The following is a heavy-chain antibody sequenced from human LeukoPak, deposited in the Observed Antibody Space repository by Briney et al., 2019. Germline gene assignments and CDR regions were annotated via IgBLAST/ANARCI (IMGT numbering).Heavy chain of an antibody. D-gene: IGHD6-13*01. J-gene: IGHJ6*02. Sequence: SVKVSCKASGGTFSSYAISWERQAPGQGLEWMGGIIPIFGTANYAQKFQGRVTITADESTSTAYMELSSLRSEDTAVYYCARDRGIAAAAVIGGIYYYGMDVWGQGTTVTVSS. CDR3: ARDRGIAAAAVIGGIYYYGMDV. CDR2: IIPIFGTA. V-gene: IGHV1-69*13. CDR1: GGTFSSYA.